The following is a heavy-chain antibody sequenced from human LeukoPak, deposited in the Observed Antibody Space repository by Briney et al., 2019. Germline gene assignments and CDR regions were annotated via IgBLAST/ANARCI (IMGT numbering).Heavy chain of an antibody. Sequence: LPGGSLRLSCAASGFTFNSYAMSWVRQAPGKGLEWASAISGSGGSTYYADSVKGRFTISRDNSKNTLYLQMNSLRAEDTAVYYCARALGMYSSSLSAPGYWGQGTLVTVSS. CDR1: GFTFNSYA. CDR3: ARALGMYSSSLSAPGY. D-gene: IGHD6-6*01. J-gene: IGHJ4*02. CDR2: ISGSGGST. V-gene: IGHV3-23*01.